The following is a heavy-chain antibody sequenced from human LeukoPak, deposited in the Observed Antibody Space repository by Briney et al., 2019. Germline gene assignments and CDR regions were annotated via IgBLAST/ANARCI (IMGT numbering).Heavy chain of an antibody. CDR3: ARSGCSSTTCSPEY. CDR2: ISNDGGNK. Sequence: GGSLRLSCAASGFTFSSYAMYWVRQTPGKGLEWVTVISNDGGNKYYADSVKGRFTVSRDNSRNTLFLEMNSLRTEDTSVYYCARSGCSSTTCSPEYWGQGTLVSVSS. J-gene: IGHJ4*02. D-gene: IGHD2-2*01. V-gene: IGHV3-30-3*01. CDR1: GFTFSSYA.